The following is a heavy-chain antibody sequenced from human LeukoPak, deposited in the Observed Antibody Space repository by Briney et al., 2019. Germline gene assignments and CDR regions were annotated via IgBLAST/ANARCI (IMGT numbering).Heavy chain of an antibody. V-gene: IGHV3-21*01. Sequence: GGSLRLSCAASGFTFSSYSMNWVRQAPGKGLEWVSSISSSSSYIYHADSVKGRFTISRDNAKNSLYLQMNSLRAEDTAVYYCARSGYDYYYYYGMDVWGQGTTVTVSS. CDR1: GFTFSSYS. CDR2: ISSSSSYI. J-gene: IGHJ6*02. CDR3: ARSGYDYYYYYGMDV. D-gene: IGHD5-18*01.